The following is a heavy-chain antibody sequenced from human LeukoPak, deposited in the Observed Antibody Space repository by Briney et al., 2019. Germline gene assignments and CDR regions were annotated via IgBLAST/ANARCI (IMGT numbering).Heavy chain of an antibody. Sequence: PGGSLRLSCAASGFTFSSYWMSWVRQAPGKGLEWVANIKQDGSEKYYVDSVKGRFTISRDNAKNSLYLQMNSLRAEDTAVYYCASRGSYYGYYYYGMDVWGQGTTVTVSS. CDR1: GFTFSSYW. J-gene: IGHJ6*02. D-gene: IGHD1-26*01. CDR2: IKQDGSEK. V-gene: IGHV3-7*01. CDR3: ASRGSYYGYYYYGMDV.